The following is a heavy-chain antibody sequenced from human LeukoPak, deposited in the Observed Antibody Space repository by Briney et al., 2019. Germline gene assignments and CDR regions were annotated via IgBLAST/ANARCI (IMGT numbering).Heavy chain of an antibody. V-gene: IGHV4-30-4*01. CDR3: ARGAVAGTNFDY. CDR1: GGSISSGDYY. J-gene: IGHJ4*02. Sequence: PSQTLSLTRTVSGGSISSGDYYWSWIRQPPGKGLEWIGYIYYSGSTYYNPSLKSRVTISVDTSKNQFSLKLSSVTAADTAVYYCARGAVAGTNFDYWGQGTLVTVSS. D-gene: IGHD6-19*01. CDR2: IYYSGST.